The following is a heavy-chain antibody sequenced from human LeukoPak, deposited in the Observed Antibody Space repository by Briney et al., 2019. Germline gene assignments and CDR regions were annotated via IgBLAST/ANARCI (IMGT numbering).Heavy chain of an antibody. D-gene: IGHD1-26*01. Sequence: PGGPLKLSCAASGFTFSGSAMHWVRQASGKGLEWVGRIRSKANSYATAYAASVKGRFTISRDDSKNTAYLQMNSLKTEDTAVYYCTRRALVGAPAMDVWGQGTTVTVSS. CDR2: IRSKANSYAT. J-gene: IGHJ6*02. CDR1: GFTFSGSA. V-gene: IGHV3-73*01. CDR3: TRRALVGAPAMDV.